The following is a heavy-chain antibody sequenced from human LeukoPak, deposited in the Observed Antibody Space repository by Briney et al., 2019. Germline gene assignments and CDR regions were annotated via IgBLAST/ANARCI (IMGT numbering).Heavy chain of an antibody. Sequence: SETLSLTCTVSGGSISSGSYYWSWNRQPAGKGLEWIGRIYTSGSTNYNPSLKSRVTISVDTSKNQFSLKLSSVTAADTAVYYCASIYGSGSLYDYWGQGTLVTVSS. CDR2: IYTSGST. CDR1: GGSISSGSYY. V-gene: IGHV4-61*02. J-gene: IGHJ4*02. D-gene: IGHD3-10*01. CDR3: ASIYGSGSLYDY.